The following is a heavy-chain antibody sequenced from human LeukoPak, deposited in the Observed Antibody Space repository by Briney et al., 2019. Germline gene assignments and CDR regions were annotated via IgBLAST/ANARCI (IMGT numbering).Heavy chain of an antibody. CDR3: ARGIAVAGLDY. V-gene: IGHV3-30-3*01. Sequence: GRSLRLSCAASGFTFSSYAMHWVRQAPGKGLEWVAVISYDGSNKYYADSVKGRFTIARDNSKNTLYLQMNSLRAEDTAVYYCARGIAVAGLDYWGQGTLGTVSS. D-gene: IGHD6-19*01. J-gene: IGHJ4*02. CDR1: GFTFSSYA. CDR2: ISYDGSNK.